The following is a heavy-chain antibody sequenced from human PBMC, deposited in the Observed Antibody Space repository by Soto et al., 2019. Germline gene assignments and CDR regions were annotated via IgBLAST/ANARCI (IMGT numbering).Heavy chain of an antibody. D-gene: IGHD6-13*01. CDR1: GCSIISGGYY. Sequence: TLSLTCTVSGCSIISGGYYWSWIRQHPGKGLEWIGYIYYSGSTYYNPSLKGRVTISVDTSKNQFSLKLSSVTAADTAVYYCARIGRRRSHRAAAGDYYYYGMDVWGQGTTVTVSS. CDR3: ARIGRRRSHRAAAGDYYYYGMDV. J-gene: IGHJ6*02. V-gene: IGHV4-31*03. CDR2: IYYSGST.